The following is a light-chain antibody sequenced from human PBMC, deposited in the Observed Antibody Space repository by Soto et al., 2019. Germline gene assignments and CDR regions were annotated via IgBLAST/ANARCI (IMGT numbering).Light chain of an antibody. V-gene: IGKV3-15*01. CDR1: QSVDSN. CDR2: GAS. Sequence: EIMMKHSPATLSVSPCERATLSCRASQSVDSNLAWYQQKPGQAPRLLIYGASTRATGISARFSGSGSGTEFTLTISSLQSEDFGVYYCQQYYHWPITFGPGTRLEIK. CDR3: QQYYHWPIT. J-gene: IGKJ5*01.